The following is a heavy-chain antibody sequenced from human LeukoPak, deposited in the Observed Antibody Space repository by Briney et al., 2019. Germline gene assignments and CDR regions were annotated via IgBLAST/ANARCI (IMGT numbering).Heavy chain of an antibody. CDR1: GGSFSGYY. CDR2: INHSGST. CDR3: AIVEYSSFVDY. D-gene: IGHD6-6*01. V-gene: IGHV4-34*01. Sequence: SETLSLTCAVYGGSFSGYYWSWIRQPPGKGLEWIGEINHSGSTNYNPSLKSRVTISVDTSKNQFSLKLSSVTAADTAVYYCAIVEYSSFVDYWGQGTLVTVSS. J-gene: IGHJ4*02.